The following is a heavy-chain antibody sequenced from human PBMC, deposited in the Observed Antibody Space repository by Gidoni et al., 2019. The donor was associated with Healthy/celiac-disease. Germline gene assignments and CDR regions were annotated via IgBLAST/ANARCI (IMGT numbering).Heavy chain of an antibody. Sequence: QLHLQESGPGLVKPSETLSLTCTVSGGSISSSRYYWGWIRQPPVKGLEWIGSIYYSGSTYYNPALKSRVTISVDTSKNQFSLKLSSVTAAETAVYYCARLTFPYYYDSSGYYYFDYWGQGTLVTVSS. J-gene: IGHJ4*02. CDR1: GGSISSSRYY. D-gene: IGHD3-22*01. CDR2: IYYSGST. CDR3: ARLTFPYYYDSSGYYYFDY. V-gene: IGHV4-39*01.